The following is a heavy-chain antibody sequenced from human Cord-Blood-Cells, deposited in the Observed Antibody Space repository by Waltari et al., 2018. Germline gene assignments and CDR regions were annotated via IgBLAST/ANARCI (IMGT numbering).Heavy chain of an antibody. CDR1: GGPISSYY. CDR3: ARLVEYSSSWYYFDY. J-gene: IGHJ4*02. CDR2: IYYSGRT. Sequence: QVQLQESGPGLVKPSETLSLTCPVPGGPISSYYWSWIRQPPGKGLEWIGYIYYSGRTNCNPSLKSRVTISVDTSKIQFSLKLSSVTAADTAVYYCARLVEYSSSWYYFDYWGQGTLVTVSS. V-gene: IGHV4-59*08. D-gene: IGHD6-13*01.